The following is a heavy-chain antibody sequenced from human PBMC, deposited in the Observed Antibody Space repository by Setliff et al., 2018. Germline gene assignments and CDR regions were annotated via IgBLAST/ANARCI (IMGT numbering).Heavy chain of an antibody. CDR1: GGSISSSSYY. J-gene: IGHJ6*02. D-gene: IGHD2-8*01. CDR3: ARDRQYCTSLSCLNSYFYYYAMDF. V-gene: IGHV4-39*07. CDR2: IYYRGST. Sequence: SETLSLTCTVSGGSISSSSYYWGWIRQPPGKGLEWIGSIYYRGSTSYNSSLKSRVSISVDTSKNQFSLKLTSVTAADTAVYYCARDRQYCTSLSCLNSYFYYYAMDFWGQGTTVTVSS.